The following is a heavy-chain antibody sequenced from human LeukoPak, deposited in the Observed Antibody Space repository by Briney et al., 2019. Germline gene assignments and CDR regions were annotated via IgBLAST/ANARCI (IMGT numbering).Heavy chain of an antibody. CDR3: AKGGGYSPPGLSDY. J-gene: IGHJ4*02. CDR2: ISGSGGST. CDR1: GFTFSSYS. Sequence: PGGSLRLSCAASGFTFSSYSMNWVRQAPGKGLEWVSAISGSGGSTYYADSVKGRFTISRDNSKNTLYLQMNSLRAEDTAVYYCAKGGGYSPPGLSDYWGQGTLVTVSS. D-gene: IGHD5-18*01. V-gene: IGHV3-23*01.